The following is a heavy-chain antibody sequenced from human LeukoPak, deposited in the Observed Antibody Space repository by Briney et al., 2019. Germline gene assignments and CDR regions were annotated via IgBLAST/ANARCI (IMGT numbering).Heavy chain of an antibody. D-gene: IGHD3-10*01. CDR2: IRYDGSNK. Sequence: PGGSLRLSCAASGFTFSSYGMHWVRQAPGKGLEWVAFIRYDGSNKYYADSVKGRFTISRDNSKNTLYLQVNSLRAEDTAVYYCAKSLELIRGVLYFDYWGQGTLVTVSS. CDR1: GFTFSSYG. V-gene: IGHV3-30*02. CDR3: AKSLELIRGVLYFDY. J-gene: IGHJ4*02.